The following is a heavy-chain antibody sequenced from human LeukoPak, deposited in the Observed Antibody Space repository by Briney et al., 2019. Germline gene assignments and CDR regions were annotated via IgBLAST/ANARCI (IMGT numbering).Heavy chain of an antibody. CDR1: GFTFSSYE. J-gene: IGHJ4*02. CDR3: AKDRSLVLGANYFDY. D-gene: IGHD1-26*01. CDR2: ISSSGSTI. V-gene: IGHV3-48*03. Sequence: PGGSLRLSCAASGFTFSSYEMNWVRQAPGKGLEWVSYISSSGSTIYYADSVKGRFTISRDNSKNTLYLQMNSLRAEDTAVYYCAKDRSLVLGANYFDYWGQGTLVTVSS.